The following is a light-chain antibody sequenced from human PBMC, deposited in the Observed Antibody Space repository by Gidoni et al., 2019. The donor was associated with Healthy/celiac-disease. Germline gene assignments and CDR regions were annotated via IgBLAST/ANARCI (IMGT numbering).Light chain of an antibody. CDR1: KLGDKY. V-gene: IGLV3-1*01. CDR3: QAWDSSTVV. CDR2: QDS. J-gene: IGLJ2*01. Sequence: YELTQPASVSVSPGQTASITCSGDKLGDKYACWYQQKPGPSPVLVIYQDSKRPAGIPERFSGSNSGNTATLTISGTQAMDEADYYCQAWDSSTVVFGGGTKLTVL.